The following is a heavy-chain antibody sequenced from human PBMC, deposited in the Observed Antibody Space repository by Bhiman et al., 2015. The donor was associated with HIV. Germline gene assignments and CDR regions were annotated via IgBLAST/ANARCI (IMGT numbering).Heavy chain of an antibody. Sequence: EVQLVESGGGLVQPGGSLRLSCAASEFTFSSYEMNWVRQAPGKGLEWVSYISSSGSTIYYADSVKGRFTISRDNAKNSLYLQMNSLRAEDTAVYYCARVGISSGWPSFDYWGQGTLVTASS. CDR1: EFTFSSYE. V-gene: IGHV3-48*03. CDR2: ISSSGSTI. CDR3: ARVGISSGWPSFDY. J-gene: IGHJ4*02. D-gene: IGHD3-22*01.